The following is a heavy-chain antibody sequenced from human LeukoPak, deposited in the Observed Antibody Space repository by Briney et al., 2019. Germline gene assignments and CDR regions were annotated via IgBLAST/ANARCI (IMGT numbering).Heavy chain of an antibody. CDR1: GYRFTNYW. V-gene: IGHV5-51*01. J-gene: IGHJ3*02. Sequence: GESLKISCKGSGYRFTNYWIGWVRQMPGKGLEWMGIIYPGDSDTRYSPSFQGQVTISADKSISTAYLQWSSLKASDTAMYYCARPCSSTSCSPWAFDIWGQGTMVTVSS. CDR2: IYPGDSDT. D-gene: IGHD2-2*01. CDR3: ARPCSSTSCSPWAFDI.